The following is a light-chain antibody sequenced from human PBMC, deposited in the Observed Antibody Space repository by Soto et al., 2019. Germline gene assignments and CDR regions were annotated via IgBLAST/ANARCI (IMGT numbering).Light chain of an antibody. CDR2: ETS. Sequence: DIEMTQSPSTLSASVGDRVTITCRASQSISSWLAWYQQKPGKAPQLLIYETSSLESGVPSRFSGRGFGTEFTLTINTLQPVDFATYYCQQYHKYPLTFGQGTKVEIK. V-gene: IGKV1-5*03. J-gene: IGKJ1*01. CDR1: QSISSW. CDR3: QQYHKYPLT.